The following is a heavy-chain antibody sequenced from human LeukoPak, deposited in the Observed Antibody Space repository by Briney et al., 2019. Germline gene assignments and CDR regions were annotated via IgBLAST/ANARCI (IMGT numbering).Heavy chain of an antibody. CDR2: IKEDGSEK. Sequence: GGSLRLSCEASGFTFRNYWMSWVRQAPGKGLEWVANIKEDGSEKNYVDLVKGRFTISRDNAENSLYLQMNSLRVEDTAVYYCATRLGWGQGTLVTVSS. J-gene: IGHJ4*02. CDR1: GFTFRNYW. V-gene: IGHV3-7*01. CDR3: ATRLG.